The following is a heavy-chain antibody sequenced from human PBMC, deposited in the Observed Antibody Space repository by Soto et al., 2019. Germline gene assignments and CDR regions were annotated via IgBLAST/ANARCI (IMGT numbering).Heavy chain of an antibody. CDR1: GYTFTSYA. V-gene: IGHV1-3*01. J-gene: IGHJ3*02. D-gene: IGHD3-3*01. CDR3: ASVSYYDFWSGYFSPGDAFDI. Sequence: ASVKVSCKASGYTFTSYAMHWVRQAPGQRLEWMGWINAGNGNTKYSQKFQGRVTITRDTSASTAYMELSSLRSEDTAVYYCASVSYYDFWSGYFSPGDAFDIWGQGTMVTVSS. CDR2: INAGNGNT.